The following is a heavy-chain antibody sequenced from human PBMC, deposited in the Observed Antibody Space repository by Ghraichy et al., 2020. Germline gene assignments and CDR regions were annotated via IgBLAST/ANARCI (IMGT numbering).Heavy chain of an antibody. Sequence: GGSLRLSCAASGFTVSSNYMTWVRQAPGKGLEWVSLIYSGGDTYYADSVKGRFTISRDSSTNTLYLQMDSLRAEDTATYYCARVRYNDFWSGYSNWLDSWAREPWSPSPQ. CDR1: GFTVSSNY. V-gene: IGHV3-53*01. CDR3: ARVRYNDFWSGYSNWLDS. J-gene: IGHJ5*01. CDR2: IYSGGDT. D-gene: IGHD3-3*01.